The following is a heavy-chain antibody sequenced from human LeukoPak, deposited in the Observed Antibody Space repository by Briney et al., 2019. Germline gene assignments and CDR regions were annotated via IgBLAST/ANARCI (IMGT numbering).Heavy chain of an antibody. D-gene: IGHD6-13*01. V-gene: IGHV1-8*01. Sequence: ASVKVSCKASGYTFTSYDINWVRQATGQGLEWMGWMNPNNGNTGYAQKFQGRVTMTRGTSISTAYMELSSLRSEDTAVYYCARLASSSWPLYYYGMDVWGQGTTVTVSS. CDR2: MNPNNGNT. CDR1: GYTFTSYD. CDR3: ARLASSSWPLYYYGMDV. J-gene: IGHJ6*02.